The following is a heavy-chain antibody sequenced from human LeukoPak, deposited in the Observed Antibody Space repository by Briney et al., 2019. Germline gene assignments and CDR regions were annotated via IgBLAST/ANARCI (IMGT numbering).Heavy chain of an antibody. Sequence: GGSLRLSCAATGFTFSSYGMHWVRQVPGKGLEWVAVIWYDGSNKYYADSVKGRFTISRDNSKNTLYLQMNSLRAEDTAVYYCARVGSSSWYGDYWGQGTLVTVSS. CDR1: GFTFSSYG. J-gene: IGHJ4*02. CDR2: IWYDGSNK. D-gene: IGHD6-13*01. V-gene: IGHV3-33*01. CDR3: ARVGSSSWYGDY.